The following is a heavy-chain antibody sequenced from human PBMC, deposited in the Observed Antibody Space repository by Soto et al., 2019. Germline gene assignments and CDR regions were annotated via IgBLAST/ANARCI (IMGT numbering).Heavy chain of an antibody. CDR2: INSDGSST. Sequence: GGSLRLSCAASGFTFSSYWMQWVRQAPGKGLVWVSRINSDGSSTSYADSVKGRFTISRDNAKNTLYLQMNSLRAEDTAVYYCASQEQLVSVGYYYGMDVWGQGTTVTVSS. CDR1: GFTFSSYW. CDR3: ASQEQLVSVGYYYGMDV. V-gene: IGHV3-74*01. J-gene: IGHJ6*02. D-gene: IGHD6-6*01.